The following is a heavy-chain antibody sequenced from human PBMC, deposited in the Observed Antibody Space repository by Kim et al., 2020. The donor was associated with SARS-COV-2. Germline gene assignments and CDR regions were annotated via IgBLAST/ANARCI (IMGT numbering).Heavy chain of an antibody. CDR2: IRSKAYGGTT. CDR3: TRDLMVRGVPDAFDI. J-gene: IGHJ3*02. D-gene: IGHD3-10*01. CDR1: GFTFGDYA. V-gene: IGHV3-49*03. Sequence: GGSRRLSCTASGFTFGDYAMSWFRQAPGKGLEWVGFIRSKAYGGTTEYAASVKGRFTISRDDSKSIAYLQMNSLKTEDTAVYYCTRDLMVRGVPDAFDIWGQGTMVTVSS.